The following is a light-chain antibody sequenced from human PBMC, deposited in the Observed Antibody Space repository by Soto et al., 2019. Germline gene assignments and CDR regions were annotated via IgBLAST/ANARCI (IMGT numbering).Light chain of an antibody. V-gene: IGKV1-9*01. CDR3: QQTRTYPST. J-gene: IGKJ4*01. CDR2: AAS. CDR1: QGIGSY. Sequence: IQLTQSPSSLSASVGDRVTISCRASQGIGSYLAWYQQKPGEAPKLLIFAASTLQSGVPSRFSGCGSGTDFTLTISSLQAEDFATYYCQQTRTYPSTFGVGTKVDIK.